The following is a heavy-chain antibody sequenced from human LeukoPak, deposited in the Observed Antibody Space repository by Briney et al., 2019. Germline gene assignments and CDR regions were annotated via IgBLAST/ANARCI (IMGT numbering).Heavy chain of an antibody. V-gene: IGHV3-48*01. CDR3: ARDLDTGCELLGFPDAFDI. CDR2: ISSSSSTI. CDR1: GFTFSSYS. D-gene: IGHD1-26*01. J-gene: IGHJ3*02. Sequence: GGSLRLSCAASGFTFSSYSMNWVRQAPGKGLEWVSYISSSSSTIYYADSVKGRFTISRDNAKNSLYLQMNSLRAEDTAVYYCARDLDTGCELLGFPDAFDIWGQGTMVTVSS.